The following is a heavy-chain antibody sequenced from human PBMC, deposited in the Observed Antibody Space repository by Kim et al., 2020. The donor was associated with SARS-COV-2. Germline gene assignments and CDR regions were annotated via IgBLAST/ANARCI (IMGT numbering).Heavy chain of an antibody. CDR2: ISSNGGST. V-gene: IGHV3-64*01. CDR1: GFTFSSYA. D-gene: IGHD2-2*01. Sequence: LSLTCAASGFTFSSYAMHWVRQAPGKGLEYVSAISSNGGSTYYANSVKGRFTISRDNSKNTLYLQMGSLRAEDMAVYYCAKGEGKYCSSTSCLGEAFDIWGQGTMVTVSS. CDR3: AKGEGKYCSSTSCLGEAFDI. J-gene: IGHJ3*02.